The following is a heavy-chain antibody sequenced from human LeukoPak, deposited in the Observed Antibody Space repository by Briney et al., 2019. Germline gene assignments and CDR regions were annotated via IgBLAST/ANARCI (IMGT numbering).Heavy chain of an antibody. CDR2: IIPIFGTA. CDR3: ARGGYYYDSSGYYPFQDY. V-gene: IGHV1-69*06. CDR1: GGTFSSYA. J-gene: IGHJ4*02. D-gene: IGHD3-22*01. Sequence: EASVKVSCKASGGTFSSYAISWVRQAPGQGLEWMGGIIPIFGTANYAQKFQGRVTITADKSTSTAYMELSRLRSDDTAVYYCARGGYYYDSSGYYPFQDYWGQGTLVTVSS.